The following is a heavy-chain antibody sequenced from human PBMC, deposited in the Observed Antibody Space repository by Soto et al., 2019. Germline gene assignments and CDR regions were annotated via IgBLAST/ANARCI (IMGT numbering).Heavy chain of an antibody. D-gene: IGHD2-21*01. Sequence: GALRLSCAASGFTFSSYAMHWVRQAPGKGLEYVSAITSNGGNTDYASSVKGRFTISRDNSKNTLYLQMGSLRAEDMAVYYCARRIPFGYGMDAWGQGTTVTVSS. CDR1: GFTFSSYA. V-gene: IGHV3-64*01. CDR3: ARRIPFGYGMDA. CDR2: ITSNGGNT. J-gene: IGHJ6*02.